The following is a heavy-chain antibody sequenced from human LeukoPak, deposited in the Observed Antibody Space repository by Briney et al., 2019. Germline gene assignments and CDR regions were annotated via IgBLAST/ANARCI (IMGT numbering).Heavy chain of an antibody. CDR1: GGSISSSSYY. D-gene: IGHD6-19*01. J-gene: IGHJ4*02. V-gene: IGHV4-39*07. CDR3: ARDINISSGWGQPRRFDY. CDR2: IYYSGST. Sequence: SETLSLTCTVSGGSISSSSYYWGWIRQPPGKGLEWIGYIYYSGSTYYNPSLKSRVTISVDTSKNQFSLKLSSVTAADTAVYYCARDINISSGWGQPRRFDYWGQGTLVTVSS.